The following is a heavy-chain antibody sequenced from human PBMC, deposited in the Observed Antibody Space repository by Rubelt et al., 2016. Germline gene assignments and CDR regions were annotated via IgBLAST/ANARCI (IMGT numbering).Heavy chain of an antibody. CDR2: IKHDGGEK. D-gene: IGHD1-26*01. J-gene: IGHJ3*02. V-gene: IGHV3-7*01. CDR3: ARGYSGTYYSGYDAFDI. CDR1: GFTFSYYW. Sequence: EVQLLASGGGLAQPGGSLRLSCAASGFTFSYYWMTWIRQAPGKGLEWVANIKHDGGEKYYVDSVKGRFTISRDNAKNSLFLQMNSLRAEDTAVYYCARGYSGTYYSGYDAFDIWGQGTMVTVSS.